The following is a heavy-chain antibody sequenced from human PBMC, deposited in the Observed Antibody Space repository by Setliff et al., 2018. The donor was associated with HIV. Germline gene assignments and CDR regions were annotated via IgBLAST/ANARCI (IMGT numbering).Heavy chain of an antibody. Sequence: SETLSLTCTVSGGSISSHYWSWIRQPPGKGLEWIGSIYYTGTTKYNPSLESRVTISQDTSKNQFSLRLSSVTAADTAVYYCATYSAGEGGRGYWGQGRLVTVSS. CDR1: GGSISSHY. D-gene: IGHD1-26*01. V-gene: IGHV4-59*11. J-gene: IGHJ4*02. CDR3: ATYSAGEGGRGY. CDR2: IYYTGTT.